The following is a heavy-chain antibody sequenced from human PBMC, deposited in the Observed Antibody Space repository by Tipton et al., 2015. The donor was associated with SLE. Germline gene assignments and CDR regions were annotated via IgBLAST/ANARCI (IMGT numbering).Heavy chain of an antibody. D-gene: IGHD6-13*01. CDR3: ARDSAAAGYGMDV. J-gene: IGHJ6*04. CDR2: IYYSGST. CDR1: GGSISSHY. Sequence: TLSLTCTVSGGSISSHYWSWIRQPPGKGLEWIGYIYYSGSTNYNPSLKSRVTISVDTSKNKFSLKLSSVPAADTAVDYCARDSAAAGYGMDVWGKGTTVTVSS. V-gene: IGHV4-59*11.